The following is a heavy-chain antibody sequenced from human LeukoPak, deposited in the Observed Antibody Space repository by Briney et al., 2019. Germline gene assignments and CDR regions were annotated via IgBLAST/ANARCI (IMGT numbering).Heavy chain of an antibody. V-gene: IGHV4-34*01. J-gene: IGHJ1*01. D-gene: IGHD2-21*02. Sequence: PSETLSLTCAVYGGSFSGYYWSWIRQPPGKGLEWIGEINHSGSTNYNPSLKSRVTISVDTSKNQFSLKLSSVTAADTAVYYCARGPHIVVVTAIPQYFQHWGQGTLVTVSS. CDR3: ARGPHIVVVTAIPQYFQH. CDR1: GGSFSGYY. CDR2: INHSGST.